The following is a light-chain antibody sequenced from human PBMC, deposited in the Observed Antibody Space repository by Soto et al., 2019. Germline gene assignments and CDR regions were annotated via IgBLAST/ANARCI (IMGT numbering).Light chain of an antibody. CDR3: QQSYNSPQT. J-gene: IGKJ1*01. CDR1: QSISSY. CDR2: AAS. Sequence: DIQRTQSPSSLSASSRYRFTITCRPSQSISSYLNWYQQKPGKPPRLLIYAASSLKSGVPSRFSGSGSGTDFTLTISSLQPEDFATYSCQQSYNSPQTFGRGTKVDIK. V-gene: IGKV1-39*01.